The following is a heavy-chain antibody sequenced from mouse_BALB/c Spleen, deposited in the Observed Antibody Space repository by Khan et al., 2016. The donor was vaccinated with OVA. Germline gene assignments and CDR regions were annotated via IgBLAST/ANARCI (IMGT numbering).Heavy chain of an antibody. J-gene: IGHJ2*01. V-gene: IGHV5-17*02. Sequence: EVQLQESGGGLVQPGGSRKLSCAATGYTFNSYGMHWVRQAPAKGLEWVAYISGDSNSIYYNDTVKGRFTISRDNSKNTVFLQMNSLMSEDTAMYYCATSYFSGSCFDYWGPGTTLTVS. CDR1: GYTFNSYG. CDR2: ISGDSNSI. CDR3: ATSYFSGSCFDY.